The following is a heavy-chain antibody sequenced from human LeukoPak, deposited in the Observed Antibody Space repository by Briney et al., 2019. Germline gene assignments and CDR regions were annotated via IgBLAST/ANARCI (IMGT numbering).Heavy chain of an antibody. Sequence: GESLKISCKGSGYSFTSYWIGWVRQMPGKGLEWMGIIYPGDSDTRYSPSFQGQVTMSADKSISTAYLQWSSLKASDTAIYYCARRPKTGYFYMDVWGKGTTVTVSS. CDR1: GYSFTSYW. D-gene: IGHD2/OR15-2a*01. CDR2: IYPGDSDT. V-gene: IGHV5-51*01. CDR3: ARRPKTGYFYMDV. J-gene: IGHJ6*03.